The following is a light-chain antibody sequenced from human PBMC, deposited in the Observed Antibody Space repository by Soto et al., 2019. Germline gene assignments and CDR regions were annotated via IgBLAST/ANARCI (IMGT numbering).Light chain of an antibody. CDR3: CSYTSSSRYV. CDR1: SRDVGGYKY. V-gene: IGLV2-14*01. Sequence: QSVLTQPASVSGSPGQSITISCTGTSRDVGGYKYVSWYQQHPGKAPKFMIYDVSIRPSGVSNRFSGSKSGNTASLTISGLQAEDEADYYCCSYTSSSRYVFGTGTKLTVL. CDR2: DVS. J-gene: IGLJ1*01.